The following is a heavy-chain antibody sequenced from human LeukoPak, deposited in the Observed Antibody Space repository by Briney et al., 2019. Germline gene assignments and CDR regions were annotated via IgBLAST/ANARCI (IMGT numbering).Heavy chain of an antibody. CDR3: ARDSLWSGYYPYNWFDP. CDR2: ISSSSSYI. J-gene: IGHJ5*02. Sequence: GGSLRLSCAASGFTFSSYTMNWVRQAPGKGLEWVSSISSSSSYIYYADSVKGRFTISRDTAKNSLYLQMNSLRADDTAVYYWARDSLWSGYYPYNWFDPWGQGTLVTVSS. CDR1: GFTFSSYT. D-gene: IGHD3-3*01. V-gene: IGHV3-21*01.